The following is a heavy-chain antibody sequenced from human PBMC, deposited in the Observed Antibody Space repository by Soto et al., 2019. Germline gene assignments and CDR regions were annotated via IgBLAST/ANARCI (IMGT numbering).Heavy chain of an antibody. V-gene: IGHV4-30-4*01. CDR1: GGSFDSGDYY. J-gene: IGHJ6*02. CDR3: AWSSATSHCCGLEV. CDR2: VYYTGST. Sequence: QVQLQESGPGLVQPSQTLSLTCSVSGGSFDSGDYYWHWIRQPPGKFLEYIGYVYYTGSTYYKPSLKSRFTISLDTAEHKFSLKLNSVTAADTAVYFGAWSSATSHCCGLEVWGQGTTVTVSS. D-gene: IGHD6-19*01.